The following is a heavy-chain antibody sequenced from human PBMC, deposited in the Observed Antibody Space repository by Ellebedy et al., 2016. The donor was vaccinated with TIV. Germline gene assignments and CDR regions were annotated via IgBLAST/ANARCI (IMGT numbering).Heavy chain of an antibody. Sequence: GESLKISCAASGFTFSIYGMHWVRQAPGKGLEWAAVVWYDGSDKYYADSVKGRFTISRDNSKNTLFLQMNSLRAEDTAAYYCARESCNNITCYFDYWGLGTLVTVSS. J-gene: IGHJ4*02. V-gene: IGHV3-33*01. CDR3: ARESCNNITCYFDY. D-gene: IGHD2/OR15-2a*01. CDR2: VWYDGSDK. CDR1: GFTFSIYG.